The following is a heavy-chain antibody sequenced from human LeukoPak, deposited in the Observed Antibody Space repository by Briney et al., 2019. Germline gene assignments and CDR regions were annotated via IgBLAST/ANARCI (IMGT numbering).Heavy chain of an antibody. Sequence: SETLSLTCTVSRGSISSSSYYSGWIRQPPGKGLEWIGSIYYSASTSYNPSLKSRVTISVDTSTNQSSQKLSAVTAADTAVYYCARTRIRGGLNMGYFDYSRQGTLVTVSS. J-gene: IGHJ4*02. D-gene: IGHD4/OR15-4a*01. CDR2: IYYSAST. V-gene: IGHV4-39*01. CDR1: RGSISSSSYY. CDR3: ARTRIRGGLNMGYFDY.